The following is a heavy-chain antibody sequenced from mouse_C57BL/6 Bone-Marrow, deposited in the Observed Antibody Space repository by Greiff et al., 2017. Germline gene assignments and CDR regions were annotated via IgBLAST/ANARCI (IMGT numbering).Heavy chain of an antibody. CDR3: ARWNTVVPFSY. J-gene: IGHJ3*01. D-gene: IGHD1-1*01. Sequence: VQLQQSGAELVRPGASVTLSCKASGYTFTDYEMHWVKQTPVHGLEWIGAIDPETGGIAYNQQFKGKVILTADKSSSTAYMELRRLTSEDSAVYFCARWNTVVPFSYWGQGTLVTVAA. V-gene: IGHV1-15*01. CDR1: GYTFTDYE. CDR2: IDPETGGI.